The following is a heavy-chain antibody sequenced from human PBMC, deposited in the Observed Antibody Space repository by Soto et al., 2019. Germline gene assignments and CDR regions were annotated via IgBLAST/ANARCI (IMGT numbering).Heavy chain of an antibody. Sequence: QVQLVQSGAEVKKPGSSVKVSCKASGGTFSSYAISWVRQAPGQGLEWMGGIIPIFGTANYAQKFQGRVTITADESTSPAYMGLSSLRSEDTAVYYCASPTFYCSSTSCSFDYWGQGTLVTVSS. V-gene: IGHV1-69*01. CDR2: IIPIFGTA. CDR3: ASPTFYCSSTSCSFDY. CDR1: GGTFSSYA. D-gene: IGHD2-2*01. J-gene: IGHJ4*02.